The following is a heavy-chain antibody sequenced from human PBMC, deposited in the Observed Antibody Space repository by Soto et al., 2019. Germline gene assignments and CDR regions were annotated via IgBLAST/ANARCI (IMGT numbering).Heavy chain of an antibody. J-gene: IGHJ5*02. Sequence: SETLSLTCTVSGGSISSGDYYWSWIRQHPGRGLEWIGTIYFSGTTYYNPSLKSRVTISVDTSKNQFSLNLSSVTAADTAVYYCARRDRSGFSYWLDTWGQGTLVTVSS. D-gene: IGHD3-22*01. CDR3: ARRDRSGFSYWLDT. CDR1: GGSISSGDYY. V-gene: IGHV4-31*03. CDR2: IYFSGTT.